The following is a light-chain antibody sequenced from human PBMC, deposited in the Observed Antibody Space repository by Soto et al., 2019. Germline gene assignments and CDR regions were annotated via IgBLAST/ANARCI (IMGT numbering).Light chain of an antibody. CDR1: QDIKNF. V-gene: IGKV1-33*01. CDR3: QQYDDLPYT. J-gene: IGKJ2*01. CDR2: DVS. Sequence: DIQLTQSPSSLSASVGDRVTITCQASQDIKNFLNWYQQKPGKAPKLLIYDVSSLETGVPSRFSGSGSGTDFTFAISSLQPEDIATYYCQQYDDLPYTFGQGTKLEI.